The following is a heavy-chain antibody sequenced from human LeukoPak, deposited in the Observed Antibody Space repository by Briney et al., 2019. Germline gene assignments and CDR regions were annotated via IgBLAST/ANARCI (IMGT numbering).Heavy chain of an antibody. V-gene: IGHV3-21*01. J-gene: IGHJ4*02. CDR3: ARGCPITMVRGVITQTLYYFDY. Sequence: GGSLRLSCAASGFTFSSYWMSWVRQAPGKGLEWVSSISSSSSYIYYADSVKGRFTISRDNAKNSLYLQMNSLRAEDTAVYYCARGCPITMVRGVITQTLYYFDYWGQGTLVTVSS. CDR2: ISSSSSYI. CDR1: GFTFSSYW. D-gene: IGHD3-10*01.